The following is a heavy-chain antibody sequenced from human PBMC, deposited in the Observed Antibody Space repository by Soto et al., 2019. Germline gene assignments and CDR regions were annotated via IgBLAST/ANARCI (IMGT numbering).Heavy chain of an antibody. Sequence: QVQLQESGPGLVKPSETLSLTCTVSGGSTTSYYWSWIRQPPGKGLEYIAYIYYGGITNYNPSLQXRXTXSLXTSKNQFSLKLSSVTAADTAVYYCARKGRGGAFDIWGQGTMVTVSS. CDR1: GGSTTSYY. V-gene: IGHV4-59*01. D-gene: IGHD2-15*01. J-gene: IGHJ3*02. CDR2: IYYGGIT. CDR3: ARKGRGGAFDI.